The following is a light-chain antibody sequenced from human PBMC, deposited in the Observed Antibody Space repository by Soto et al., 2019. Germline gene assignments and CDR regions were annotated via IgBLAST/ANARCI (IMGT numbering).Light chain of an antibody. CDR2: DAS. CDR1: QSVSSY. V-gene: IGKV3-11*01. Sequence: EIVLTQSPVTLSSSPGERATLSCRASQSVSSYLAWYQLKPGQAPRLLIYDASNRATGIPARFSGSGSGTDFTLTISSLEPEDFAVYYCQQRSNWPPGVTFGGGTKVEIK. CDR3: QQRSNWPPGVT. J-gene: IGKJ4*01.